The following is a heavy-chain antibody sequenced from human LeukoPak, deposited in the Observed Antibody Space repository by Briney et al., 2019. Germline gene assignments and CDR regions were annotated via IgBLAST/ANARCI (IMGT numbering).Heavy chain of an antibody. CDR2: IYYSGST. CDR1: GGSISGYH. J-gene: IGHJ1*01. V-gene: IGHV4-59*08. CDR3: ARHSGSGWYEDFQH. D-gene: IGHD6-19*01. Sequence: SETLSLTCNVSGGSISGYHWSWIRQPPGKGLEWIGYIYYSGSTNYNPSLKSRVTISVDTSKNQFSLKLSSVTAADTAVYYCARHSGSGWYEDFQHWGQGTLVTVSS.